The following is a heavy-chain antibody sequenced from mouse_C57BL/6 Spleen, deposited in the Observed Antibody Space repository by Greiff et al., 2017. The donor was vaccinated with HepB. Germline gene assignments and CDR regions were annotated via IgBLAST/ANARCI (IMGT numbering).Heavy chain of an antibody. V-gene: IGHV3-6*01. CDR3: ARDPLSYFRFAY. Sequence: EVQLQESGPGLVKPSQSLSLTCSVTGYSITSGYYWNWIRQFPGNKLEWMGYISYDGSNNYNPSLKNRISITRDTSKNQFFLKLNSVTTEDTATYYCARDPLSYFRFAYWGQGTLVTVSA. CDR2: ISYDGSN. D-gene: IGHD2-10*01. J-gene: IGHJ3*01. CDR1: GYSITSGYY.